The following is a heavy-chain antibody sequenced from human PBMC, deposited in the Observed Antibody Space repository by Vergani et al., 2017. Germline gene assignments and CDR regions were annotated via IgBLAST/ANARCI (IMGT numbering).Heavy chain of an antibody. V-gene: IGHV3-23*01. CDR1: GFTFSSYA. D-gene: IGHD2-15*01. CDR2: ISGSGGST. Sequence: EVQLLESGGGLVQPGGSLRLSCAASGFTFSSYAMSWVRQAPGKGLEWVSAISGSGGSTYYADSVKGRFTISRDNSKNTLYLQMNSLRAEDTAVYYCAKEGGDIVVVVAAQVSGDFDYWGQGTLVTVSS. CDR3: AKEGGDIVVVVAAQVSGDFDY. J-gene: IGHJ4*02.